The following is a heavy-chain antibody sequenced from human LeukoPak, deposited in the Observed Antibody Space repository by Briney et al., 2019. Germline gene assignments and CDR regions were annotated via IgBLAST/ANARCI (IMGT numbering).Heavy chain of an antibody. CDR1: GYTLTELS. Sequence: ASVKVSCKVSGYTLTELSMHWVRQAPGKGLEWMGGFDPEDGETIYAQKFQGRVTMTEDTPTDTAYMELSSLRSEDTAVYYCATDLYSGYDSADYWGQGTLVTVSS. CDR2: FDPEDGET. CDR3: ATDLYSGYDSADY. D-gene: IGHD5-12*01. J-gene: IGHJ4*02. V-gene: IGHV1-24*01.